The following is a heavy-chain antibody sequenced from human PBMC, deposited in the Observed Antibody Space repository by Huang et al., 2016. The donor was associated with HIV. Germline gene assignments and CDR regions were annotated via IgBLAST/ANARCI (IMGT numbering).Heavy chain of an antibody. CDR3: ARGQGGYYYYYMDV. CDR2: INHSEST. V-gene: IGHV4-34*01. Sequence: QVQLQQWGAGLLRPSETLSLTCAVYGGSFSGYYGNWIRQPPGKGLEWIGEINHSESTNYNPSLNSRVTISVDTSRNQFSLTLTSVTAADTAVYYCARGQGGYYYYYMDVWGKGTTVTVSS. CDR1: GGSFSGYY. J-gene: IGHJ6*03.